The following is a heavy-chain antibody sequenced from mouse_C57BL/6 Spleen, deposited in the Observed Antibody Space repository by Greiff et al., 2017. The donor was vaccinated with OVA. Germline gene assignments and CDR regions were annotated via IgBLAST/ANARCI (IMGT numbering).Heavy chain of an antibody. CDR1: GYTFTSYG. Sequence: SGAELARPGASVKLSCKASGYTFTSYGISWVKQRTGQGLEWIGEIYPRSGNTYYNEKFKGKATLTADKSSSTAYMELRSLTSEDSAVYFCARCYGSSYDYAMDYWGQGTSVTVSS. CDR3: ARCYGSSYDYAMDY. V-gene: IGHV1-81*01. J-gene: IGHJ4*01. CDR2: IYPRSGNT. D-gene: IGHD1-1*01.